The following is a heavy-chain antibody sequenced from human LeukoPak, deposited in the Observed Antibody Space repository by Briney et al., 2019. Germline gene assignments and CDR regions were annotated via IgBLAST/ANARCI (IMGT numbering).Heavy chain of an antibody. CDR3: ARAWTGYSYGDY. D-gene: IGHD5-18*01. Sequence: GGSPRLSCAASGFTFDDYGMSWVRQAPGKGLEWVSGINWNGGSTGYADSVKGRFTISRDNAKNSLYLQMNSLRAEDTAVYYCARAWTGYSYGDYWGQGTLVTVSS. CDR2: INWNGGST. V-gene: IGHV3-20*04. CDR1: GFTFDDYG. J-gene: IGHJ4*02.